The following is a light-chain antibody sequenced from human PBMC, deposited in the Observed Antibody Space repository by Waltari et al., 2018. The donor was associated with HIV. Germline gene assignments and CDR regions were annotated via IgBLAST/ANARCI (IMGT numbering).Light chain of an antibody. Sequence: EIVLTQSPGTLSLSPGERATLPCRASQSVSGSYLAWYQQKPGQAPRLLIYGASSRATGIPDRFSGSGSGTDFTLTISRLEPEDFASYYCQQADSFPYTFGQGTKVEIK. J-gene: IGKJ2*01. V-gene: IGKV3-20*01. CDR1: QSVSGSY. CDR3: QQADSFPYT. CDR2: GAS.